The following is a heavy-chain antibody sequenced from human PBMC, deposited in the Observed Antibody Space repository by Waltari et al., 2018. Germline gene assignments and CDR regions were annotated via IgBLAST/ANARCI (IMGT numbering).Heavy chain of an antibody. CDR1: GYSISSGYY. Sequence: QVQLQESGPGLVKPSETLSLTCAVSGYSISSGYYWGWIRQPPGKGLEWIGSIYHSGSTYYNPSLKSRVTISVDTSKSQFSLKLSSVTAADTAVYYCARGREPTVTANAFDIWGQGTMVTVSS. D-gene: IGHD4-17*01. CDR3: ARGREPTVTANAFDI. J-gene: IGHJ3*02. CDR2: IYHSGST. V-gene: IGHV4-38-2*01.